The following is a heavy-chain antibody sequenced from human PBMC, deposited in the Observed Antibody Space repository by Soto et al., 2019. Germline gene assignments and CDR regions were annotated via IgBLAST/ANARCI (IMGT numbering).Heavy chain of an antibody. CDR3: GRQLGISPTNPYYGMDV. Sequence: PWEALKLSCKGSGYNFTHYWIAWVRQMPGQGPEWMGLIYPGDSDVRYSPPVQGQGTISAAKSVSTAYLQWSSLKAANTAMYCWGRQLGISPTNPYYGMDVWGQGTTVTVYS. J-gene: IGHJ6*02. V-gene: IGHV5-51*01. CDR1: GYNFTHYW. CDR2: IYPGDSDV. D-gene: IGHD1-1*01.